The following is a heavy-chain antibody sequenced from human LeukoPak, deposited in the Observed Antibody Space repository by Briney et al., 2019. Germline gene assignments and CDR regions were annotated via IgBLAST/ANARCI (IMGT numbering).Heavy chain of an antibody. J-gene: IGHJ6*03. V-gene: IGHV4-34*01. CDR1: GRSFSGYY. CDR2: MNHSGST. Sequence: PSETLSLTCAVYGRSFSGYYWSWLRQPPGKGLEWIGEMNHSGSTNYNPSLKSRVTISVDTSKNQFSLKLSSVTAADTAVYYCARLTKNDSGTYRFGKKKRGYMDVWGKGTTVTISS. D-gene: IGHD3-10*01. CDR3: ARLTKNDSGTYRFGKKKRGYMDV.